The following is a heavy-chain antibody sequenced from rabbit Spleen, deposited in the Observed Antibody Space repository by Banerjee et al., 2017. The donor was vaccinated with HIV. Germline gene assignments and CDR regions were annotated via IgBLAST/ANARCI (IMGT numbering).Heavy chain of an antibody. J-gene: IGHJ6*01. CDR3: ARDTSSSFSSYGMDL. Sequence: QEQLEESGGGLVKPGASLTVTCKASGFSFSSGYVMSWVRQAPGKGLEWIASIDTGSSGFTYFASWAKGRFTISKTSSTTVTLQMTRLTAADTATYFCARDTSSSFSSYGMDLWGPGTLVTVS. D-gene: IGHD1-1*01. V-gene: IGHV1S45*01. CDR1: GFSFSSGYV. CDR2: IDTGSSGFT.